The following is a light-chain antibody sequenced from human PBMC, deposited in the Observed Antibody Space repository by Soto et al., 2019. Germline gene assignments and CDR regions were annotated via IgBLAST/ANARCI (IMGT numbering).Light chain of an antibody. CDR3: QQYNNWPPVT. CDR2: GAS. CDR1: QSVSSTY. Sequence: EIVLTQSPGTQSLSPGERATRSCRSSQSVSSTYLAWYQQKPGQSPRLLIYGASSRATGIPDRFSGSGSGTDFTLTISRLEPEDFAVYYCQQYNNWPPVTFGQGTKVDIK. V-gene: IGKV3-20*01. J-gene: IGKJ1*01.